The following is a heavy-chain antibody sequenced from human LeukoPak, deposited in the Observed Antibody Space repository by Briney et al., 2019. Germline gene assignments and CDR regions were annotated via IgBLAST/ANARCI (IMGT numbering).Heavy chain of an antibody. CDR2: INPNSGGT. CDR1: GYTFTSND. D-gene: IGHD3-3*01. CDR3: ARVLRFGGTKNWFDP. Sequence: GASVKVSCKASGYTFTSNDINWVRQATGQGLEWMGWINPNSGGTNYAQKFQGRVTMTRDTSISTAYMELSRLRSDDTAVYYCARVLRFGGTKNWFDPWGQGTLVTVSS. V-gene: IGHV1-2*02. J-gene: IGHJ5*02.